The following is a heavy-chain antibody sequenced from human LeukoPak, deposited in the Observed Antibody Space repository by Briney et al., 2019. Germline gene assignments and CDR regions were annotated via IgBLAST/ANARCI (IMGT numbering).Heavy chain of an antibody. CDR3: ARRRGSDISRLYYYYMDV. CDR1: GGSISGSY. V-gene: IGHV4-59*08. CDR2: IYSSGST. Sequence: PSETLSLTCTVSGGSISGSYWSWIRQPPGKGLEWIGYIYSSGSTTYNPSLASRVTISVDTSKKQFSLKLSSVTAADTAVYYCARRRGSDISRLYYYYMDVWGKGTTVTVSS. D-gene: IGHD3-9*01. J-gene: IGHJ6*03.